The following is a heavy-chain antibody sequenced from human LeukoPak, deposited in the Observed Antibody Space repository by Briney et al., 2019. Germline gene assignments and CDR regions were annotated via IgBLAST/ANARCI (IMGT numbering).Heavy chain of an antibody. V-gene: IGHV4-59*01. CDR1: GGSISSYY. D-gene: IGHD7-27*01. J-gene: IGHJ3*02. Sequence: SETLSLTCTVSGGSISSYYWSWIRQPPGKGLEWIGYIYYSGSTNYNPSLKSRVTISVDTSKNQFSLKLSSVTAADTAVYYCAREAKKFDWGAFDIWGQGTMVTVSS. CDR2: IYYSGST. CDR3: AREAKKFDWGAFDI.